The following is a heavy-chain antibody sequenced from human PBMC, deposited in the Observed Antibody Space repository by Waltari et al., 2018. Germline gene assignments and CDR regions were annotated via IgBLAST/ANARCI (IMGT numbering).Heavy chain of an antibody. CDR3: AGRPLYTVVWHGFDY. CDR1: NGSISPNTYY. V-gene: IGHV4-39*07. Sequence: QLQLQESGPGLVKPSETLSLTCNVSNGSISPNTYYWAWIRQPPGNGLEWIGSIFYTGNVYYNPSLQSRVTMSVDTSRNQFSLKRRSVTAADTAVYYCAGRPLYTVVWHGFDYWGRGALVTVSS. CDR2: IFYTGNV. D-gene: IGHD2-2*02. J-gene: IGHJ4*02.